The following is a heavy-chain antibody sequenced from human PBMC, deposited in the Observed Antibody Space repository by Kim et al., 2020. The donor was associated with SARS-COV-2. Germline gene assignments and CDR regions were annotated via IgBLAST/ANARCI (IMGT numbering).Heavy chain of an antibody. CDR1: GFTFSSYA. D-gene: IGHD3-10*01. Sequence: GGSLRLSCAASGFTFSSYAMSWVRQAPGKGLEWVSAISGSGGSTYYADSVKGRFTISRDNSKNTLYLQMNSLRAEDTAVYYCAKGGARPMVRGVIPFYYYYGMDVWGQGTTVTVSS. V-gene: IGHV3-23*01. CDR2: ISGSGGST. CDR3: AKGGARPMVRGVIPFYYYYGMDV. J-gene: IGHJ6*02.